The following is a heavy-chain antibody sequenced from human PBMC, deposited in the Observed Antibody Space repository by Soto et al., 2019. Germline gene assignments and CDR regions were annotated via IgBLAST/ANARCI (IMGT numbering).Heavy chain of an antibody. CDR3: ARDPLYCSGGSCYSDLPVDI. Sequence: PGGSLRLSCAASGFTFSSHSMNWVRQAPGKGLEWVSSISSSSSYIYYADSVKGRFTISRDNAKNSLYLQMNSLRAEDTAVYYCARDPLYCSGGSCYSDLPVDIWGQGTMVTVSS. J-gene: IGHJ3*02. V-gene: IGHV3-21*01. D-gene: IGHD2-15*01. CDR1: GFTFSSHS. CDR2: ISSSSSYI.